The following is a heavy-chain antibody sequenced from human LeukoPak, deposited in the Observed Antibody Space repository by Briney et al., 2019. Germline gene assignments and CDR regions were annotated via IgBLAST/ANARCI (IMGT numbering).Heavy chain of an antibody. V-gene: IGHV4-34*01. CDR3: TRMTTGHDY. J-gene: IGHJ4*02. CDR1: GVSFDDYY. Sequence: SETLSLTCAVSGVSFDDYYWSWVRQTPGKGLEWLGEINHSRYTNDNPSLKSRVTLSIDTSNKQFSLNLRSVTVADAGIYYCTRMTTGHDYWGQGTLVTVSS. CDR2: INHSRYT. D-gene: IGHD4-17*01.